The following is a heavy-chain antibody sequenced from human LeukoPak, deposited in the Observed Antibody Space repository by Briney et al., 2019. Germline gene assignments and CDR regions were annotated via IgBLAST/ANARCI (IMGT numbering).Heavy chain of an antibody. CDR3: ARHAPYCSSTSCYRVNWFDP. CDR1: GGSISSYY. J-gene: IGHJ5*02. V-gene: IGHV4-39*01. D-gene: IGHD2-2*02. Sequence: PSQTLSLTCTVSGGSISSYYWGWIRQPPGKGLEWIGSIYYSGSTYYNPSLKSRVTISVDTSKNQFSLKLSSVTAADTAVYYCARHAPYCSSTSCYRVNWFDPWGQGTLVTVSS. CDR2: IYYSGST.